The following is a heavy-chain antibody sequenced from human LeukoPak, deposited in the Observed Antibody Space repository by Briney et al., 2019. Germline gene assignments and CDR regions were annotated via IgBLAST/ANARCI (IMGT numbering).Heavy chain of an antibody. D-gene: IGHD4-23*01. V-gene: IGHV3-33*06. Sequence: GGSLRLSCAASGFTFSSYGMHWVRQAPGKGLEWVAVIWYDGSNKYYADSVKGRFTISRDNSKNTLYLQMNSLRAEDTAVYYCAKDRLRWHYYFDYWGQGTLATVSS. CDR2: IWYDGSNK. J-gene: IGHJ4*02. CDR3: AKDRLRWHYYFDY. CDR1: GFTFSSYG.